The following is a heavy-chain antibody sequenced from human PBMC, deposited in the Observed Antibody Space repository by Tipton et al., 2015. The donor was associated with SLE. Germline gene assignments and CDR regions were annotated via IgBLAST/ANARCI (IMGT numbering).Heavy chain of an antibody. CDR2: IYHSGST. V-gene: IGHV4-38-2*02. CDR1: GYSISSGYY. CDR3: ARHEWKIAVDY. D-gene: IGHD3-3*01. J-gene: IGHJ4*02. Sequence: TLSLTCTVSGYSISSGYYWGWIRQPPGKGLEWIGTIYHSGSTYYNPSLKSRVTISVDTSKNQFSLKLSSVTAADTAVYYCARHEWKIAVDYWGQVILVTVSS.